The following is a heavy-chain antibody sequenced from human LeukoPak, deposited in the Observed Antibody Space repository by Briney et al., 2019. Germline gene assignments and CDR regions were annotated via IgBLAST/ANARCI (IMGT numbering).Heavy chain of an antibody. D-gene: IGHD5-24*01. Sequence: GGSQRLSCAASGLTFSNYRMNWVRQAPGKGLEWVSSISSSGNYIYYADSMRGRFTISRDNAKNSVYLQMSSLSAEDTAVYYCAGHPAEMNTLWGQGTLVTVSS. CDR1: GLTFSNYR. V-gene: IGHV3-21*01. CDR3: AGHPAEMNTL. J-gene: IGHJ4*02. CDR2: ISSSGNYI.